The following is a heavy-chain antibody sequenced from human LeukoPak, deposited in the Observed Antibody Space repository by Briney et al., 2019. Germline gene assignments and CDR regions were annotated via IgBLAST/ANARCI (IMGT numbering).Heavy chain of an antibody. CDR1: GFTFDDYA. CDR2: ISWNSGSI. V-gene: IGHV3-9*01. CDR3: AKAPLRGYSYGSFDY. J-gene: IGHJ4*02. Sequence: GGSLRLSCAASGFTFDDYAMHWVRQAPGKGLEWVSGISWNSGSIGYADSVKGRFTISRDNAKNSLYLQMNSLRAEDTALYYCAKAPLRGYSYGSFDYWGQGTLVTASS. D-gene: IGHD5-18*01.